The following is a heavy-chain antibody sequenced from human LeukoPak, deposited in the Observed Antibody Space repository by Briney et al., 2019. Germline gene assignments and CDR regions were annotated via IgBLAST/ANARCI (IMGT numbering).Heavy chain of an antibody. CDR1: GGSFSGYY. V-gene: IGHV4-34*01. D-gene: IGHD1-1*01. J-gene: IGHJ5*02. Sequence: SETLSLTCAVYGGSFSGYYWSWIRQPPGKGLEWIGEINHSGSTNYNPPLKSRVTISVDTSKNQFSLKLSSVTAADTAVYYCATTAGTYNWFDPWGQGTLVTVSS. CDR2: INHSGST. CDR3: ATTAGTYNWFDP.